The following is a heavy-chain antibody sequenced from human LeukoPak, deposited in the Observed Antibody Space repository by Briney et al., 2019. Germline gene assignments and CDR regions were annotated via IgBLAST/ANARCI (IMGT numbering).Heavy chain of an antibody. D-gene: IGHD3-22*01. CDR1: GFTFSSYS. J-gene: IGHJ4*02. Sequence: PGGSPRLSCAASGFTFSSYSMNWVRQAPGKGLEWVSSISSSSSYIYYADSVKGRFTISRDNAKNSLYLQMNSLRAEDTAVYYCAREGPYYYDSSGYFFEYWGQGTLVTVSS. CDR3: AREGPYYYDSSGYFFEY. V-gene: IGHV3-21*01. CDR2: ISSSSSYI.